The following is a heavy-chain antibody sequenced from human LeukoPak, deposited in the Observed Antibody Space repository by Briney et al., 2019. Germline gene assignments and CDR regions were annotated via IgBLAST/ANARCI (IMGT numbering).Heavy chain of an antibody. CDR3: ARIPLYYDFWSGYSTYMDV. J-gene: IGHJ6*03. Sequence: PSETLSLTCAVYGGSFSGYYWSWIRQPPGKGLEWIGEINHSGSTNYNPSLKSRVTISVDTSKNQFPLKLSSVTAADTAVYYCARIPLYYDFWSGYSTYMDVWGKGTTVTVSS. CDR2: INHSGST. V-gene: IGHV4-34*01. D-gene: IGHD3-3*01. CDR1: GGSFSGYY.